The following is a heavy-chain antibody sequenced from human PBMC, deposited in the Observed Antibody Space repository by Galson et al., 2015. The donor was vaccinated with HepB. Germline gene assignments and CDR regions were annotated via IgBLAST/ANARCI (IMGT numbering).Heavy chain of an antibody. J-gene: IGHJ6*02. CDR1: GYTFTSYA. CDR3: ATSHCSSTSCYRGMDV. Sequence: SVKVSCKASGYTFTSYAISWVRQAPGRGLEWMGWISVYNGNTNYAQKIQGRLTMTTDTSTSTAYMELSRLRSDDTAVYYCATSHCSSTSCYRGMDVWGQGTTVTVSS. CDR2: ISVYNGNT. D-gene: IGHD2-2*01. V-gene: IGHV1-18*04.